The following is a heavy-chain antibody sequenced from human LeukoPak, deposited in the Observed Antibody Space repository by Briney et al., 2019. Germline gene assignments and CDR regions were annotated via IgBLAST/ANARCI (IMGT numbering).Heavy chain of an antibody. CDR1: GFPFSGYS. CDR2: ISSGSQTI. CDR3: ARSAVGSPFDH. J-gene: IGHJ4*02. D-gene: IGHD6-19*01. V-gene: IGHV3-21*01. Sequence: PGGSLMLYCTASGFPFSGYSMNRVRQAPGSWPHSVTVISSGSQTIFYTDSVKGRFTISRDNAKNSLYLQMSSPRAEDTAVYYCARSAVGSPFDHWGQGTVVTVSS.